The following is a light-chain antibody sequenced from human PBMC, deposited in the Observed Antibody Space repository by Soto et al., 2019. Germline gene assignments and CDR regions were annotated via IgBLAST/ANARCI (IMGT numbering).Light chain of an antibody. Sequence: QLVLIQPPSASGSPGQSVTIPCAGTSTDVGEYNYVSWYQQHPGKVPKLIIFEVNKRPSGVPDRFSGSKSGDTASLTVSGLQAEDEADYYCSSFVGAPVIFGGGTKLTVL. CDR3: SSFVGAPVI. J-gene: IGLJ2*01. V-gene: IGLV2-8*01. CDR2: EVN. CDR1: STDVGEYNY.